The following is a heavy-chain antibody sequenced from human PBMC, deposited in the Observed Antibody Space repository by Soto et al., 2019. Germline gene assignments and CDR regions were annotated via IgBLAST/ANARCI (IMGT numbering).Heavy chain of an antibody. V-gene: IGHV3-9*01. Sequence: EVQLVESGGGLVQPGRSLRLSCAASGFTFDDYPMHWVRHAAGKGLEWVAGLSWNSASIGYADSVKGRFTISRDNARDSLYLQMNSLRAEDTALYYCVKDDASDFWGQGTQVTVSS. J-gene: IGHJ3*01. CDR1: GFTFDDYP. CDR2: LSWNSASI. CDR3: VKDDASDF.